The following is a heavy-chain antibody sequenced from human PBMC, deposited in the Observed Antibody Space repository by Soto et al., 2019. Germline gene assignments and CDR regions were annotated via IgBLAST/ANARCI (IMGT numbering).Heavy chain of an antibody. J-gene: IGHJ4*02. V-gene: IGHV3-15*01. Sequence: PGVSXRLSCAASGFSFSDAWMTWLRQTPGRGLEWVGRIKNKRSDEATDYAAAVKGRFIISRDDSKNTLYLQMHSLTTEDTAVYYCSTDGLNYGSLDYWGQGTLVTVSS. D-gene: IGHD1-7*01. CDR1: GFSFSDAW. CDR2: IKNKRSDEAT. CDR3: STDGLNYGSLDY.